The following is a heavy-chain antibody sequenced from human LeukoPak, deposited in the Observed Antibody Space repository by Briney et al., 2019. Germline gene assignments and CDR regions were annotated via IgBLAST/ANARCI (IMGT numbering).Heavy chain of an antibody. V-gene: IGHV4-61*01. CDR2: IHYSGST. D-gene: IGHD1-26*01. CDR3: ARDRWEPLRGPMRFDI. CDR1: GGSVSSGTYY. J-gene: IGHJ3*02. Sequence: SETLSLTCTVSGGSVSSGTYYWSWTRQPPGKGLEWIGYIHYSGSTNYNPSLKSRVTISVDTSKNQFSLKLSSVTAADTAVYYCARDRWEPLRGPMRFDIWGQGTMVTVSS.